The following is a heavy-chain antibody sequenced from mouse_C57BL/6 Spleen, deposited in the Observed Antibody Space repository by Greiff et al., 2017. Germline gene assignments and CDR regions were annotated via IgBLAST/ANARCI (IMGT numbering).Heavy chain of an antibody. J-gene: IGHJ2*01. V-gene: IGHV1-39*01. CDR1: GYSFTDYN. CDR2: INPNYGTT. CDR3: ARSLLPPYYFDY. Sequence: VHVKQSGPELVKPGASVKISCKASGYSFTDYNMNWVKQSNGKSLEWIGVINPNYGTTSYNQKFKGKATLTVDQSSSTAYMPLNSLTSEDSAVYYCARSLLPPYYFDYWGQGTTLTVSS. D-gene: IGHD2-10*01.